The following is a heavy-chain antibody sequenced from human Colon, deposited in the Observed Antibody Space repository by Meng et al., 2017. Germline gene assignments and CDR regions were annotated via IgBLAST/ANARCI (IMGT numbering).Heavy chain of an antibody. J-gene: IGHJ4*02. Sequence: GESLKISCAASGFTFSSYAMHWVRQAPGKGLEWVAVISCDGSNKYYADSVKGRSTISRDNSKNTLYLQMNSLRAEDTAVYYCASLPSMVYAILGPYYFDYWGQGTLVTVSS. CDR3: ASLPSMVYAILGPYYFDY. V-gene: IGHV3-30*01. D-gene: IGHD2-8*01. CDR2: ISCDGSNK. CDR1: GFTFSSYA.